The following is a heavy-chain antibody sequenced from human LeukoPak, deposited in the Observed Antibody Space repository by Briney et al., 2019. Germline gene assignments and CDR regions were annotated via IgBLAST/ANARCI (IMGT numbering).Heavy chain of an antibody. V-gene: IGHV4-34*01. J-gene: IGHJ3*02. D-gene: IGHD2-2*01. CDR3: ARFTGYCSGTSCYPNAFDI. CDR2: INHSGST. Sequence: SETLSLTCAVYGGSFTDYYWLWIRQPPGKGLEWIGEINHSGSTDYNPSLKSRVTISLDTSKNQFSLKLSSVTAADTAVFYCARFTGYCSGTSCYPNAFDIWGQGTMVTVSS. CDR1: GGSFTDYY.